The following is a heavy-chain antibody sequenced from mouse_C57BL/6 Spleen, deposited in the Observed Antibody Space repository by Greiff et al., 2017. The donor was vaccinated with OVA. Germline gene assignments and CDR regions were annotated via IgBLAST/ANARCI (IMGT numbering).Heavy chain of an antibody. J-gene: IGHJ4*01. CDR1: GFTFSNYW. CDR2: IRLKSDNYAT. D-gene: IGHD1-1*01. V-gene: IGHV6-3*01. CDR3: TTITTVVSYYYAMDY. Sequence: EVMLVESGGGLVQPGGSMKLSCVASGFTFSNYWMNWVRQSPEKGLEWVAQIRLKSDNYATHYAESVKGRFTISRDDSKSSVYLQMNNLRAEDTGIYYCTTITTVVSYYYAMDYWGQGTSVTVSS.